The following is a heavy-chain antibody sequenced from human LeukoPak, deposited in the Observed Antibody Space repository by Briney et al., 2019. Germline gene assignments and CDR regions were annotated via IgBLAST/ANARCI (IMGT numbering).Heavy chain of an antibody. J-gene: IGHJ4*02. CDR3: AKAVRFLEWLSRLYYFDY. V-gene: IGHV3-30*02. Sequence: GGSLRLSCAASGFTFSSYGMHWVRQAPGKGLEWVAFIRYDGSNKYYADSVKGRFTISRDNSKNTLYLQMNSLRAEDTAVYYCAKAVRFLEWLSRLYYFDYWGQGTLVTVSS. CDR2: IRYDGSNK. CDR1: GFTFSSYG. D-gene: IGHD3-3*01.